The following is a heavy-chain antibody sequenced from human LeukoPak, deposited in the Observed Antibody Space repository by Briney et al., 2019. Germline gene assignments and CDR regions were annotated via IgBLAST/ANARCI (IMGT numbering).Heavy chain of an antibody. CDR2: IYYSGST. Sequence: SETLSLTCTVSGGPLSSYYWSWIRQPPGKGLEWIGYIYYSGSTNYNPSLESRVTISVDTSKNQFSLKLSSVTAADTAVYYCARGYYDFWSGYYTGIPFDYWGQGTLVTVSS. V-gene: IGHV4-59*01. D-gene: IGHD3-3*01. J-gene: IGHJ4*02. CDR1: GGPLSSYY. CDR3: ARGYYDFWSGYYTGIPFDY.